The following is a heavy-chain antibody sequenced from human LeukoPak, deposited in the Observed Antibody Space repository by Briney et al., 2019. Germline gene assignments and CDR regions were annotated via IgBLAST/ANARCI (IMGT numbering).Heavy chain of an antibody. CDR1: GGSISSYY. D-gene: IGHD3-16*02. CDR2: IYYSGST. CDR3: ARSDDYVWGSYRMFDY. J-gene: IGHJ4*02. V-gene: IGHV4-59*01. Sequence: SETLSLTCTVSGGSISSYYWSWIRQPPGKGLEWIGYIYYSGSTNYNPSLKSRVSISVDTSKNQFSLKLSSVTAADTAVYYCARSDDYVWGSYRMFDYWGQGTLVTVSS.